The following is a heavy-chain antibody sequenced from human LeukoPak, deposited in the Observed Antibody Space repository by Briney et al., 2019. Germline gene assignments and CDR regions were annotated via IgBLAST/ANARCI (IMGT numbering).Heavy chain of an antibody. J-gene: IGHJ4*02. V-gene: IGHV4-4*07. D-gene: IGHD6-13*01. CDR2: IYTTGST. Sequence: SETLSLTCTVSGGSISSYYWNWIRQPAGKGLEWIGHIYTTGSTNYNPSLKSRVTMSLDKSKNQFSLRLSSVTAADTAVYYCAREGDSSSWYADYFDYWGQGILVTVSS. CDR3: AREGDSSSWYADYFDY. CDR1: GGSISSYY.